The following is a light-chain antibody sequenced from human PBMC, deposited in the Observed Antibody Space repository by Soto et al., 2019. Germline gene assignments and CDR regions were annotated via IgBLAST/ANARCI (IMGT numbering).Light chain of an antibody. V-gene: IGKV3-20*01. CDR2: GAS. Sequence: EIVLTQSPGTLSLSPGERTTLSCRASQSISSSYLAWYQQKPGQAPRLLVYGASSRATGIPDRFSGSGSGTDFTLTISRLEPEDVALYYCQKYSSTLWTLGQGTKVEIK. CDR3: QKYSSTLWT. J-gene: IGKJ1*01. CDR1: QSISSSY.